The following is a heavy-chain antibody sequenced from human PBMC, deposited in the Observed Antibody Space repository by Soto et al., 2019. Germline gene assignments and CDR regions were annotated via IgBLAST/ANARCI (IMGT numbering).Heavy chain of an antibody. CDR2: INHSGTT. J-gene: IGHJ4*02. D-gene: IGHD3-10*01. CDR1: GGSLSGYY. CDR3: ARGRITFLVRGITRLPFFVF. V-gene: IGHV4-34*01. Sequence: LSLTCAVYGGSLSGYYWTWIRQPPGKVLECVGEINHSGTTNYTESLKSRVTISVDTSKNQFSLSLTSVISAVTAVYYSARGRITFLVRGITRLPFFVFCGQGTQGTASS.